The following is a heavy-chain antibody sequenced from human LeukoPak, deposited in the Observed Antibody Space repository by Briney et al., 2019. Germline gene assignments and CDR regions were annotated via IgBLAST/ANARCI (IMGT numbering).Heavy chain of an antibody. V-gene: IGHV3-21*01. D-gene: IGHD1-26*01. J-gene: IGHJ4*02. CDR3: ARDGMTAAEFDY. Sequence: GGSLRLSCAASGFTFGSYSMNRVRQAPGKGLEWVSSISSSSSCIYYADSVKGRFTISRDNAKNSLYLQMNSLRAEDTAVYYCARDGMTAAEFDYWGQGTLVTVSS. CDR2: ISSSSSCI. CDR1: GFTFGSYS.